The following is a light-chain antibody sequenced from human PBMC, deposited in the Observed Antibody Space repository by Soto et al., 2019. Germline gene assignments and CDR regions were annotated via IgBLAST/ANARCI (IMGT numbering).Light chain of an antibody. CDR3: QQRSNWPPIT. CDR1: QSVRSF. CDR2: GAS. V-gene: IGKV3-11*01. Sequence: EIVLTQSPATLSLSPGERATLSCRASQSVRSFLAWYQQKPGQAPRLLIFGASSRATGIPDRFSGSGSGTDFTLTISSLEPEDFAVYYCQQRSNWPPITFGQGTRLEIK. J-gene: IGKJ5*01.